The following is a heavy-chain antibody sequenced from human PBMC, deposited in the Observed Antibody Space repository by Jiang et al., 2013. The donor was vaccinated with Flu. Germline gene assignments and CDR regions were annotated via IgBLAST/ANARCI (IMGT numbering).Heavy chain of an antibody. D-gene: IGHD3-16*02. Sequence: LLKPSETLSLTCAVYGGSFSGYYWSWIRQPPGKGLEWIGEINHSGSTNYNPSLKSRVTISVGTSKNQFSLKLSSVTAADTAVYYCARSMPDYVWGSHRFDYWGQGTLVTVSS. CDR3: ARSMPDYVWGSHRFDY. CDR2: INHSGST. V-gene: IGHV4-34*01. CDR1: GGSFSGYY. J-gene: IGHJ4*02.